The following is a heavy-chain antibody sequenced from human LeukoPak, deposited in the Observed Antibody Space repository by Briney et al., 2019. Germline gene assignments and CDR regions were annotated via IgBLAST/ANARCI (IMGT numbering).Heavy chain of an antibody. V-gene: IGHV1-24*01. Sequence: ASVKVSCKVSGYTLTELSMHWVRQAPGKGLEWMGGFDPEDGETIYAQKFQGGVTMTEDTSTDTAYMELSSLRSEDTAVYYCATGPTYYYDSSGYQHDYWGQGTLVTVSS. J-gene: IGHJ4*02. CDR1: GYTLTELS. CDR2: FDPEDGET. CDR3: ATGPTYYYDSSGYQHDY. D-gene: IGHD3-22*01.